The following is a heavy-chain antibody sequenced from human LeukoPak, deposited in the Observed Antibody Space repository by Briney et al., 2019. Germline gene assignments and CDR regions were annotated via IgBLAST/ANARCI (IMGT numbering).Heavy chain of an antibody. CDR1: GFTFSNYA. D-gene: IGHD3-10*01. J-gene: IGHJ4*02. V-gene: IGHV3-30*04. CDR3: ARVPWFGEPNSGGDSGY. CDR2: ILYDGTNE. Sequence: TGGSLRLSCAASGFTFSNYAIHWVRQAPGKGLEWVAVILYDGTNEDYADSVKGRFTISRDNAKNSLYLQMNSLRAEDTAVYYCARVPWFGEPNSGGDSGYWGQGTLVTV.